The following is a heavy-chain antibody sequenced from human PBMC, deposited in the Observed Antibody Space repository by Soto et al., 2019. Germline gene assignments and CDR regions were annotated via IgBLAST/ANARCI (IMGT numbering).Heavy chain of an antibody. V-gene: IGHV4-34*01. Sequence: PSETLSLTCAVYGGSFSGYYWSWIRQPPGKGLEWIGEINHSGSTNYNPSLKSRVTISVDTSKNQFSLKLSSVTAADTAVYYCARIGRRKYCSGGSCYARAYYFDYWGQGTPVTVSS. CDR3: ARIGRRKYCSGGSCYARAYYFDY. CDR2: INHSGST. J-gene: IGHJ4*02. CDR1: GGSFSGYY. D-gene: IGHD2-15*01.